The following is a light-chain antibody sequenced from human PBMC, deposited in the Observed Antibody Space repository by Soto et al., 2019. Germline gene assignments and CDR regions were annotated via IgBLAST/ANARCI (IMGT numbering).Light chain of an antibody. J-gene: IGLJ1*01. Sequence: QSALTQPASVSGSPGQSITISCTGTSSDVGSYDLVSWYQQNPGKAPKLMIYEATKRPSGVSNRFSASKSGNTASLAISGLQAEDEGDYYCCSYAGSSTFVFGTGTKVTVL. CDR2: EAT. V-gene: IGLV2-23*01. CDR1: SSDVGSYDL. CDR3: CSYAGSSTFV.